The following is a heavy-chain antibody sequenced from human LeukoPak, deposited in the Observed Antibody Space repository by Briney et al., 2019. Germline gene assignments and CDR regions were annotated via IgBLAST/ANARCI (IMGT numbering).Heavy chain of an antibody. CDR2: ISGSGGST. J-gene: IGHJ3*02. CDR1: GFTFRSYG. D-gene: IGHD2-21*01. Sequence: GSLRLSWAASGFTFRSYGMGWVRQVPGKGLGWVSAISGSGGSTYYADSVKGRFTISRDNSKNTLYLQMNSLRAEDTAVYYCAKDQRVMSAFDIWGQGTMGTVSS. CDR3: AKDQRVMSAFDI. V-gene: IGHV3-23*01.